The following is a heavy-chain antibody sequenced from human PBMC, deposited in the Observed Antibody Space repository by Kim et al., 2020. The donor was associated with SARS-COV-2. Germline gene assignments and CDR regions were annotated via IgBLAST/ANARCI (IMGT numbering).Heavy chain of an antibody. J-gene: IGHJ4*02. Sequence: GGSLRLSCAASGFTVSSNYMSWVRQAPGKGLEWVSVISSGGSTYYEYSVMGRFTISRDNSKNTLYFQMNSLRAEDTAVYYCARANYDSSSDYCGQGILVT. CDR3: ARANYDSSSDY. V-gene: IGHV3-53*01. CDR1: GFTVSSNY. D-gene: IGHD3-22*01. CDR2: ISSGGST.